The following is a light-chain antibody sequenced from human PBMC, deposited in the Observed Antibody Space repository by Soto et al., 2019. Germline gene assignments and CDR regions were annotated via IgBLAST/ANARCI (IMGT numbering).Light chain of an antibody. V-gene: IGLV1-40*01. CDR3: QSYDSSLSGYV. CDR1: SSNIGAGYE. CDR2: ENN. Sequence: QSVLTQPPSVSAAPGQRVTISCTGSSSNIGAGYEAHWYQQVPGTAPKLFIYENNNRPSGVPDRFSGSKSGTSASLAITGLQAEDEAEYYCQSYDSSLSGYVFGTGTKLTVL. J-gene: IGLJ1*01.